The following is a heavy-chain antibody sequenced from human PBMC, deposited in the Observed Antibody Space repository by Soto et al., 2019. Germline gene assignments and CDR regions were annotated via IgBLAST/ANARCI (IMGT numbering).Heavy chain of an antibody. D-gene: IGHD3-22*01. J-gene: IGHJ5*02. V-gene: IGHV4-28*01. Sequence: PSETLSLTCAVSGYSISSSNCWGWIRQPPGKGLEWIGYIYYSGSTYYNPSLKSRVTMSVDTSKNQFSLKLSSVTAVDTAVYYCARTRSYYDSLWFDPWGQGNLVTVSS. CDR1: GYSISSSNC. CDR2: IYYSGST. CDR3: ARTRSYYDSLWFDP.